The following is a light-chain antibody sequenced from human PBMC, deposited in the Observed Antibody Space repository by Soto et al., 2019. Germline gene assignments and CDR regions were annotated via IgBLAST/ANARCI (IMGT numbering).Light chain of an antibody. CDR2: DAS. Sequence: VLKQSPGTLSLSPGERATLSCRASQSVSSSYLAWYQQKPGQAPRLLIYDASNRATGIPARFSGSGSGTDFTLTISRLEPEDFAVYYCQQYGSSGTFG. CDR3: QQYGSSGT. J-gene: IGKJ2*02. CDR1: QSVSSSY. V-gene: IGKV3-20*01.